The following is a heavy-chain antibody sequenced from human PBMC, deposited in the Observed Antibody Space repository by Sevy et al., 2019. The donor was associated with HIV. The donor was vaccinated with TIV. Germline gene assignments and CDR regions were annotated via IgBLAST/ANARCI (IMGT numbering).Heavy chain of an antibody. D-gene: IGHD5-18*01. CDR1: GYTFTSYG. CDR2: ISAYNGNT. V-gene: IGHV1-18*01. J-gene: IGHJ5*02. Sequence: ASVKVSCKASGYTFTSYGISWVRQAPGQGLEWMGWISAYNGNTNYAQKLQGRVTMTTDTSTSTAYMELRSLRSDDTAVYYCARDSGVVDTAMVHTTDWFDPWGQGTMVTVSS. CDR3: ARDSGVVDTAMVHTTDWFDP.